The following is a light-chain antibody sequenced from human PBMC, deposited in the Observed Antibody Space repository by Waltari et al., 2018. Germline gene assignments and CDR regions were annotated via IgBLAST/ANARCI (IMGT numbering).Light chain of an antibody. V-gene: IGKV3-20*01. CDR2: GAY. CDR3: QHHLRLPTT. J-gene: IGKJ1*01. CDR1: QSVGTY. Sequence: IVLTQSPGTLSLSPGERATLPCRASQSVGTYLAWYQKKPGQAPRLLTYGAYRRAAGIPYRCSGSGYGTDFSLTVSSLEPEDFAVYFCQHHLRLPTTFGQGTKVEIK.